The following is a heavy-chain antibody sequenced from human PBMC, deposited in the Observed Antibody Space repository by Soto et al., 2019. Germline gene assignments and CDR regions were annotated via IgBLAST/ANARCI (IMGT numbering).Heavy chain of an antibody. D-gene: IGHD1-26*01. CDR2: IVPFVGIT. CDR3: AREMGATNDY. Sequence: QVQLVQSGAEVKKPGSSLKVSCKASGGSFSNYALNWVRQAPGQGLEWMGRIVPFVGITKYAQKFQGRVTITADNSTSTAYMELSSLRSEDTAVYYCAREMGATNDYWGQGTLVTVSS. J-gene: IGHJ4*02. V-gene: IGHV1-69*04. CDR1: GGSFSNYA.